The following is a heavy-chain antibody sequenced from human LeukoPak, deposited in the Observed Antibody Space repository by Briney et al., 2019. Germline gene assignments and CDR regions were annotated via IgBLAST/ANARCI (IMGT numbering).Heavy chain of an antibody. CDR3: ARKPPKKGSSDT. J-gene: IGHJ5*02. D-gene: IGHD6-6*01. CDR2: IYHSRSH. Sequence: SETLSLTCTVSGYSISSGCYWGWIREPAGRGLEWIGSIYHSRSHYYNPSLKSRLTISVDTSKNQFSPDLSSMTAADTAVYFCARKPPKKGSSDTWGQGTLVTVSS. CDR1: GYSISSGCY. V-gene: IGHV4-38-2*02.